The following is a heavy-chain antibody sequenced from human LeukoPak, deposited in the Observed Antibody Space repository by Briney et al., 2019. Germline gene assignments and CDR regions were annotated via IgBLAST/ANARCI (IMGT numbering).Heavy chain of an antibody. D-gene: IGHD4-17*01. V-gene: IGHV1-2*04. CDR2: INPNSGGT. Sequence: ASVKVSCKASGYTFTGYYMHWVRQAPGQGLEWMGWINPNSGGTNYAQKFQGWVTMTRDTSISTAYMELSRLRSDDTAVYYCARVHGDYDYYGMDVWGQGTTVTVSS. CDR1: GYTFTGYY. J-gene: IGHJ6*02. CDR3: ARVHGDYDYYGMDV.